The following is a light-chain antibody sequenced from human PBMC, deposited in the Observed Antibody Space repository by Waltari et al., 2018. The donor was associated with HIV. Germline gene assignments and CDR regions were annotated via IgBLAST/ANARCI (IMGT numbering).Light chain of an antibody. Sequence: QSALTQPRSVSGSPGQSVTISCTGTSSDVGVYNFVSWYQQPQGKAPKLMIYDVSKRPSGVPDRFSGSKSGNTASLTISGLQAEYEADYYCCSYAGSYPVVFGGGTKLTVL. CDR1: SSDVGVYNF. CDR3: CSYAGSYPVV. J-gene: IGLJ2*01. V-gene: IGLV2-11*01. CDR2: DVS.